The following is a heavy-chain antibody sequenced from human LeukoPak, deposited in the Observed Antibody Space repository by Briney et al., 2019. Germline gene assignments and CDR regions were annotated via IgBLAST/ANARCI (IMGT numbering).Heavy chain of an antibody. D-gene: IGHD7-27*01. V-gene: IGHV4-59*12. CDR2: IYYSGST. J-gene: IGHJ4*02. CDR1: GGSLSSYY. CDR3: SGDNRSGDKSRGFVY. Sequence: SETLSLTCTVSGGSLSSYYWSWIRQPPGKGLEWIGYIYYSGSTKYNPSLKSRVTISVDTSKNQFSLKLNSVTAADTAVYYCSGDNRSGDKSRGFVYSGQGTLVTVSS.